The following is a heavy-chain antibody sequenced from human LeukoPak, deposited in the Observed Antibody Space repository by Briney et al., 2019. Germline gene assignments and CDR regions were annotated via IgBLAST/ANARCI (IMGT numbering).Heavy chain of an antibody. D-gene: IGHD3-10*01. V-gene: IGHV3-13*01. Sequence: GGSLRLSCAASGFPLSSYAMSWVRQAPGKGLEWVSGIGTAGEIYYPGSVKGRFTICRDNVKNSLYLQMNSLRAEDTALYYCARVWSQCFDYWGQGTLVTVSS. CDR1: GFPLSSYA. J-gene: IGHJ4*02. CDR2: IGTAGEI. CDR3: ARVWSQCFDY.